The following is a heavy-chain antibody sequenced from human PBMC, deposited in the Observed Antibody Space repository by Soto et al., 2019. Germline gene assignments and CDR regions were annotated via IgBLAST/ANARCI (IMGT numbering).Heavy chain of an antibody. V-gene: IGHV4-59*01. J-gene: IGHJ5*02. Sequence: SETLSLTCTVSGGSISSYYWSWIRHPPGKGLEWIGYIYYSGSTNYTPSLKSRVTISVDTSKNQFSLKLSSVTAADTAVYYCARVGAAVAGLPPWFDPWGQGTLVTVSS. D-gene: IGHD6-19*01. CDR2: IYYSGST. CDR1: GGSISSYY. CDR3: ARVGAAVAGLPPWFDP.